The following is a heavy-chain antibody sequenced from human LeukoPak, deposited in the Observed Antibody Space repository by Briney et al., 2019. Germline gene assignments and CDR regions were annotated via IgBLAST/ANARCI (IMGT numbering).Heavy chain of an antibody. V-gene: IGHV3-23*01. J-gene: IGHJ4*02. CDR2: ISTSGEST. Sequence: PGGSLRLSCAASGFTFSNYAMTWVRQAPGKGLEWVSSISTSGESTYYADSVKGRFTISRDNSKNTLYLHMNSLRAEDTAIYYCAKDALRFCSSTSCYLWGQGTLVTVSS. CDR3: AKDALRFCSSTSCYL. CDR1: GFTFSNYA. D-gene: IGHD2-2*01.